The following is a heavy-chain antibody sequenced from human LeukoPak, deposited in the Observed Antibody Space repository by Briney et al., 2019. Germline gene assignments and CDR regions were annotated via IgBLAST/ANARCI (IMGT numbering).Heavy chain of an antibody. CDR2: INHNSGHT. V-gene: IGHV1-8*01. D-gene: IGHD5-12*01. CDR3: ARGILPGDSGYDRDY. J-gene: IGHJ4*02. Sequence: ASEEVLQNASGHLLPIYDINWARHPTGQGCVWVGCINHNSGHTGYAQKFQGRVTMTRNTSISTAYMELSSLRSEDTAVYYCARGILPGDSGYDRDYWGQGTLVTVSS. CDR1: GHLLPIYD.